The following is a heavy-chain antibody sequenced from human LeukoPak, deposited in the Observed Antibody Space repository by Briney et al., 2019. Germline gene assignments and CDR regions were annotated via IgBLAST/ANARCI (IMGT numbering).Heavy chain of an antibody. CDR2: ILPADSDT. CDR1: GYNFTTYW. Sequence: GESLKISCKGSGYNFTTYWIGWVRQMPGKGLEWMGIILPADSDTRYSPSFQGQVTISADKAISTAYLELRSLKASDNAMFYCARRANMVRGLVDFWGQGTLVTVSS. J-gene: IGHJ4*02. V-gene: IGHV5-51*01. CDR3: ARRANMVRGLVDF. D-gene: IGHD3-10*01.